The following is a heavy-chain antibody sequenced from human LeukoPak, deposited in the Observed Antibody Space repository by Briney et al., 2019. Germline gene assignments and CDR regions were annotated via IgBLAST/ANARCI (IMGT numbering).Heavy chain of an antibody. J-gene: IGHJ6*02. Sequence: GGSLRLSCAASGFTFSTHWMYWVRQAPGKELVWVSRISGDGSGTSYADSVKGRFTISRDNAKDTLYLQMTSLRVEDTAVYSCASLLTPYHGSGGGGMDVWGQGTTVTVSS. D-gene: IGHD3-10*01. CDR3: ASLLTPYHGSGGGGMDV. CDR2: ISGDGSGT. V-gene: IGHV3-74*01. CDR1: GFTFSTHW.